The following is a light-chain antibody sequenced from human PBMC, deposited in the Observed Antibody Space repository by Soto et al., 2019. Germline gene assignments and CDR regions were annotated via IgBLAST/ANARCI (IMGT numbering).Light chain of an antibody. Sequence: DIPMTQAPSSVSASVGDRVTITCRASQAINNRVAWFQQRPGRAPKYLIQAASILQSGFPSRFSATGSGTDCTLTIASLQTEDFATYYCLKVKNFPGTFGQGTKLEVK. CDR3: LKVKNFPGT. V-gene: IGKV1-12*01. CDR1: QAINNR. CDR2: AAS. J-gene: IGKJ1*01.